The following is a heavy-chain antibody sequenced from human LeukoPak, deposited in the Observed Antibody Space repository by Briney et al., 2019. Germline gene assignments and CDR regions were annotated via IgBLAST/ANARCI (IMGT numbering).Heavy chain of an antibody. J-gene: IGHJ3*02. CDR1: GYNFNTHW. CDR3: ARRGYSYGSDI. V-gene: IGHV5-51*01. D-gene: IGHD5-18*01. CDR2: IYPGDSDT. Sequence: GESLKISCRGSGYNFNTHWIAWVRQMPGKGLEWKGIIYPGDSDTKYSPSFQGQVTISADKSISTAYLQWSSLKASDTAMYYCARRGYSYGSDIWGQGTMVTVSS.